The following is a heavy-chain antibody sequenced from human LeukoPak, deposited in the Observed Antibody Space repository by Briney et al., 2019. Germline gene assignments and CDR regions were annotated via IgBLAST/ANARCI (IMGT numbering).Heavy chain of an antibody. Sequence: GGSLRLSCAASGFTFSSYLMHWVRQAPGKGLVWVSRINSDGSSTSYADSVKGRFTISRDNAKNSLYLQMNSLRAEDTAVYYCARYYYDSSGYYYFDYWGQGTLVTVSS. CDR3: ARYYYDSSGYYYFDY. CDR1: GFTFSSYL. J-gene: IGHJ4*02. V-gene: IGHV3-74*01. CDR2: INSDGSST. D-gene: IGHD3-22*01.